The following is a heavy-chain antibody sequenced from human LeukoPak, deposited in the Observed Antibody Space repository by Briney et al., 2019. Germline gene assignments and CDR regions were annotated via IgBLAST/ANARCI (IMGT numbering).Heavy chain of an antibody. CDR3: ARALSSSRQEFDY. Sequence: GGSLRLSCAASGFTFSSYSMYWVRQGPGKGLEWVSSISSIISYIYYADSVKGRFTISKDNAKNSRYLEMTGLRAENTAVYYCARALSSSRQEFDYWGQGTLVTVSS. D-gene: IGHD6-6*01. V-gene: IGHV3-21*01. CDR2: ISSIISYI. CDR1: GFTFSSYS. J-gene: IGHJ4*02.